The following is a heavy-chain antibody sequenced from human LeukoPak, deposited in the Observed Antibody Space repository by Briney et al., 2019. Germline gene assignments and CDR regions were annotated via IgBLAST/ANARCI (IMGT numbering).Heavy chain of an antibody. CDR3: ARAVAGTMDFDY. J-gene: IGHJ4*02. CDR1: GFTFSSYS. V-gene: IGHV3-21*01. CDR2: ISSSSSYI. Sequence: GGSLRLSCAASGFTFSSYSMNWGRQAPGKGLEWVSSISSSSSYIYYADSVKGRFNISRDNAKNSLYLQMNSLRAEDTAMYYCARAVAGTMDFDYWGQGTLVTVSS. D-gene: IGHD6-19*01.